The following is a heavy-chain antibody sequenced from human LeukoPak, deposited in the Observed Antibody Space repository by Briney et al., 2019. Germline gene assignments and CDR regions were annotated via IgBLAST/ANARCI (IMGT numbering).Heavy chain of an antibody. CDR2: IYPGDSDT. V-gene: IGHV5-51*01. J-gene: IGHJ5*02. D-gene: IGHD6-6*01. CDR1: GYSFTSYW. CDR3: ARHTREYSRYNWFDP. Sequence: PGESLKISCKGSGYSFTSYWIGWVRQIPGKGLEWMGIIYPGDSDTRYSPSFQGQVTISADKSISTAYLQWSSLKASDTAMYYCARHTREYSRYNWFDPWGQGTLVTVSS.